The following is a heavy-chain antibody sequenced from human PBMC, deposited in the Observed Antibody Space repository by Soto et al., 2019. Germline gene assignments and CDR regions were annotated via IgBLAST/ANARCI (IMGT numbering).Heavy chain of an antibody. CDR2: ISGSGGST. D-gene: IGHD3-22*01. CDR1: GFTFISYA. J-gene: IGHJ4*02. Sequence: GGSLRLSCAASGFTFISYAMSWVRQAPGKGLEWVSAISGSGGSTYYADSVKGRFTISRDNSKNTLYLQMNSLRAEDTAVYYCAKPYDSSGYYYGRLYYFDYWGQGTLVTVSS. CDR3: AKPYDSSGYYYGRLYYFDY. V-gene: IGHV3-23*01.